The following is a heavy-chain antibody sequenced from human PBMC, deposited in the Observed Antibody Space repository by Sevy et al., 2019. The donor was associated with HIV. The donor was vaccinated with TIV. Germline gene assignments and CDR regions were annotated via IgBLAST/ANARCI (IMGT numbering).Heavy chain of an antibody. J-gene: IGHJ4*02. Sequence: GGSLRLSCAASGFTVSSNYMSWVRQAPGKGLEWVSVIYSGGSTYYADSVKGRFTISRDNSKNTLYLQMNSLRAEDTAVYYCARDQWYCSGGSCYYGGIGYWGQGTLVTVSS. CDR2: IYSGGST. CDR3: ARDQWYCSGGSCYYGGIGY. V-gene: IGHV3-53*01. CDR1: GFTVSSNY. D-gene: IGHD2-15*01.